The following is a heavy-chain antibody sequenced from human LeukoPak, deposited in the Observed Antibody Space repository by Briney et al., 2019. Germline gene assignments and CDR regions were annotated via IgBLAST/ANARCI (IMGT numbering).Heavy chain of an antibody. J-gene: IGHJ6*03. D-gene: IGHD3-3*01. CDR2: IYHSGCT. V-gene: IGHV4-30-2*01. Sequence: SETLSLTCAVSGGSISSGGYSWSWIRQPPGKGLEWIGYIYHSGCTYYNPSLKSRVTISVDTSKNQFSLKLSSVTAADTAVYYCARSITIFGVVDYYYYYMDVWGKGTTVTASS. CDR3: ARSITIFGVVDYYYYYMDV. CDR1: GGSISSGGYS.